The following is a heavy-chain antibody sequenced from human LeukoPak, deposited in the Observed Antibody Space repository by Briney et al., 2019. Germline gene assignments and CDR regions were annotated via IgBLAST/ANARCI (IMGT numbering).Heavy chain of an antibody. CDR2: MNPNSGNT. CDR1: GYTFTSYD. CDR3: ARGRDIVATVDY. D-gene: IGHD5-12*01. J-gene: IGHJ4*02. Sequence: ASVKVSYKASGYTFTSYDINWVRQATGQGLEWMGWMNPNSGNTGYAQKFQGRVTMTRNTSISTAYMELSSLRSEDTAVYYCARGRDIVATVDYWGQGTLVTVSS. V-gene: IGHV1-8*01.